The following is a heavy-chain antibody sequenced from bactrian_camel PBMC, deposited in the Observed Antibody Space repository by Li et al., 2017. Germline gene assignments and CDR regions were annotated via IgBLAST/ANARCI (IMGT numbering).Heavy chain of an antibody. CDR3: ATDSPVRYGYLDY. CDR1: GVTFDDFA. V-gene: IGHV3-1*01. CDR2: RERPGHDA. D-gene: IGHD2*01. Sequence: QLVESGGGLVQPGGSLRLSCAASGVTFDDFAVGWIRQAPGKGLEWVSVRERPGHDATDADSVKGQFTVFRDNAKNTLYLQMNSLKSEDTALYYCATDSPVRYGYLDYWGQGTQVTVS. J-gene: IGHJ4*01.